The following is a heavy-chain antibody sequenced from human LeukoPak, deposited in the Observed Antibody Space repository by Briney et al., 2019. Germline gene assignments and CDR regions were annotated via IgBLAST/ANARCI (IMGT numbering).Heavy chain of an antibody. J-gene: IGHJ4*02. CDR3: ATGPMWFGELPWYFDY. CDR2: ISSSSSYI. CDR1: GFTFSSYS. Sequence: TGGSLRLSCAASGFTFSSYSMNWVRQAPGKGLEWVSSISSSSSYIYYADSVKGRFTISRDNAKNSLYLQMNSLRAEDTAVYYCATGPMWFGELPWYFDYWGQGTLVTVSS. V-gene: IGHV3-21*01. D-gene: IGHD3-10*01.